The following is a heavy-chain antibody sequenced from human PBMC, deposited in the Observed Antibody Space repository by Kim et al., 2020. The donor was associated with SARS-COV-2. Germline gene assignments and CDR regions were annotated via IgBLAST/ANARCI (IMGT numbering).Heavy chain of an antibody. V-gene: IGHV3-13*04. CDR2: IGTAGDT. J-gene: IGHJ3*02. CDR3: ARARGMVASFDI. Sequence: GGSLRLSCAASGFTFSSYDMHWVRQATGKGLEWVSAIGTAGDTYYPGSVKGRFTISRENAKNSLYLQLNSLRAGATAVYYCARARGMVASFDICGQGTMV. D-gene: IGHD3-10*01. CDR1: GFTFSSYD.